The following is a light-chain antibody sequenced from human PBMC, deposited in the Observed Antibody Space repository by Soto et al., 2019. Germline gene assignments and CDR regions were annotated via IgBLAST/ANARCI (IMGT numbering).Light chain of an antibody. J-gene: IGKJ4*01. CDR3: QQYYSSPRT. V-gene: IGKV4-1*01. CDR1: QTVLYRSNNMNY. CDR2: WAS. Sequence: EIVIIQSPYSLSVSLGDRATINCKSSQTVLYRSNNMNYLSWYQQKPGQPPKLLIYWASTRESGVPDRFSGSGSGTDFTLTISSLQAEDVAVYYCQQYYSSPRTFGGGTKVDIK.